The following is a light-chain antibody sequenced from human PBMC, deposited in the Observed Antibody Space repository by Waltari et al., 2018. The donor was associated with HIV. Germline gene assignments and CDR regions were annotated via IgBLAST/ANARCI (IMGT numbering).Light chain of an antibody. CDR1: QSVSNN. CDR2: GAS. V-gene: IGKV3-15*01. CDR3: QQYNNWPPA. J-gene: IGKJ1*01. Sequence: EIVMTQSPATLSLFPGDEATLSCRASQSVSNNLAWYQQRPGQSPRLLIYGASTSATDSPARFIGSGSGTEFTLTISSLQSEDFVVYYCQQYNNWPPAFGQGTTVDI.